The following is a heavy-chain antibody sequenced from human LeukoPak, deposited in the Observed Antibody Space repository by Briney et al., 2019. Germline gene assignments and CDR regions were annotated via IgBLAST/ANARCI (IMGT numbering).Heavy chain of an antibody. CDR3: ARDMVRGVMGY. J-gene: IGHJ4*02. Sequence: GGSLRLSCAASGFTFSSYSMNWVRQAPGKGLEWVSYISSSSSTIYYADSVKGRFTISRDNAKNSLYLQMNSLRAEDTAVYYCARDMVRGVMGYWGQGTLVTVSS. V-gene: IGHV3-48*04. CDR1: GFTFSSYS. CDR2: ISSSSSTI. D-gene: IGHD3-10*01.